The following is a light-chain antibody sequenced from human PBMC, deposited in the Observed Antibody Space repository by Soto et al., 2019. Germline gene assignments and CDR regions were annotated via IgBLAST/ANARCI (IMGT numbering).Light chain of an antibody. CDR1: QSISNY. CDR3: QQSFSPLWT. J-gene: IGKJ1*01. V-gene: IGKV1-39*01. Sequence: DIQMTQSPSSLSASVGDRVTITCRASQSISNYLNWYQQKPGKAPKLLIYAESSMQSGVPSRFSGSGSETDFTLTISSLQPDYSATYYCQQSFSPLWTFGQGTKVEV. CDR2: AES.